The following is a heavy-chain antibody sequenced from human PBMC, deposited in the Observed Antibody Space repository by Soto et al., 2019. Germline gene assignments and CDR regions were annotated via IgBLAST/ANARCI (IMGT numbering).Heavy chain of an antibody. CDR3: ARDLGRDSNQH. CDR2: ISTTSYT. CDR1: GLTLSVYY. Sequence: PGGSLRLSCAPSGLTLSVYYVSSLRQAPGKGLEWVSYISTTSYTNYQDSVKGRFTISRDNSKNTVYLQMNSLRVEDTAVYYCARDLGRDSNQHWGQGNLVNVSS. V-gene: IGHV3-11*05. D-gene: IGHD4-4*01. J-gene: IGHJ1*01.